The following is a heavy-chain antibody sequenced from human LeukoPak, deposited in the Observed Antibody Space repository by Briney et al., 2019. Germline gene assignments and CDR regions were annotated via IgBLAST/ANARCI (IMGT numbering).Heavy chain of an antibody. CDR2: MYTGGGR. Sequence: GGSLRLSCAASGFSVSNYYMSWVRQPPGKGLEWVSVMYTGGGRYYGDSVKGRFTISRDNSKNTVFLQMNSLRVEDTALYYCTRGQSYCGADCYTDWGQGTLVTVSS. J-gene: IGHJ4*02. CDR1: GFSVSNYY. V-gene: IGHV3-66*01. D-gene: IGHD2-21*02. CDR3: TRGQSYCGADCYTD.